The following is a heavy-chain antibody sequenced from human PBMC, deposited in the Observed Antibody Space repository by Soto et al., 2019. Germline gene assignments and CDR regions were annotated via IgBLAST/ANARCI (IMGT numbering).Heavy chain of an antibody. CDR1: GYTFTGYY. V-gene: IGHV1-2*04. CDR2: INPNSGGT. CDR3: ARDIRAMAKDYYYGMDV. D-gene: IGHD5-18*01. J-gene: IGHJ6*02. Sequence: ASVKVSCKASGYTFTGYYMHWVRQAPGQGLEWMGWINPNSGGTNYAQKFQGWVTMTRDTSISTAYMELSRLRSDDTAVYYCARDIRAMAKDYYYGMDVWGQGTTVTVSS.